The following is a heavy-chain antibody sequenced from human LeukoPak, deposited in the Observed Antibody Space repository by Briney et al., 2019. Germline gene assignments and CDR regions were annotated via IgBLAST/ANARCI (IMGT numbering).Heavy chain of an antibody. D-gene: IGHD1-1*01. CDR1: GFTFSSYG. V-gene: IGHV3-33*06. J-gene: IGHJ3*02. Sequence: GGSLRLSCAASGFTFSSYGMHWVRQAPGKGLEWVGVIWYGGSNKYYADSVKGRFTISRDNSKNTLDLQMNSLRAEDTAVYYCAKGVTVEQWNDVYDAFDIWGQGTMVTVSS. CDR2: IWYGGSNK. CDR3: AKGVTVEQWNDVYDAFDI.